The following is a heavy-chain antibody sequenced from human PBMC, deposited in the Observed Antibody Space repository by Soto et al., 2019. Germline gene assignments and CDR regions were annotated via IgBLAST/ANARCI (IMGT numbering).Heavy chain of an antibody. CDR1: GGSISSGDYY. CDR2: IYYSGST. Sequence: QVQLQESGPGLVKPSQTLSLTCTVSGGSISSGDYYWSWIRQPPGKGLEWIGYIYYSGSTYYNPSLKSRVTISVDTSKNQFSLKLSSVTAADTAVYYCARGGWGYYDSSGEPYWGQGTLVTVSS. D-gene: IGHD3-22*01. V-gene: IGHV4-30-4*01. J-gene: IGHJ4*02. CDR3: ARGGWGYYDSSGEPY.